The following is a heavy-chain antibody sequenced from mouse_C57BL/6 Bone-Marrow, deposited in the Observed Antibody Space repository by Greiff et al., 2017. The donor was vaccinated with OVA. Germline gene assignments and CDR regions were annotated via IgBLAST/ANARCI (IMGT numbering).Heavy chain of an antibody. CDR1: GYTFTSYW. CDR2: FYPGSGSI. Sequence: QVQLQQPGTELVKPGASVKLSCKASGYTFTSYWMHWVKQRPGQGLEWIGWFYPGSGSIKYNEKFKDKATLTADKSSSTVYMELSRLTSEDSAVYFCARHEIYDGYPWFAYWGQGTLVTVSA. V-gene: IGHV1-62-2*01. J-gene: IGHJ3*01. D-gene: IGHD2-3*01. CDR3: ARHEIYDGYPWFAY.